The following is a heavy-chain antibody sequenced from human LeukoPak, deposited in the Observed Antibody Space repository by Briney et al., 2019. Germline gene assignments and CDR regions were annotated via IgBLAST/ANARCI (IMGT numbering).Heavy chain of an antibody. CDR2: IYYSGST. CDR3: ARALAWMIASHFDY. CDR1: SGSISTSNYY. V-gene: IGHV4-39*07. Sequence: SETLSLTCTVSSGSISTSNYYWGWIRQPPGKGLEWIGSIYYSGSTYYNPSLKSRVTISVDTSKNQFSLKLSSVTAADTAVYYCARALAWMIASHFDYWGQGTLVTVSS. J-gene: IGHJ4*02. D-gene: IGHD3-22*01.